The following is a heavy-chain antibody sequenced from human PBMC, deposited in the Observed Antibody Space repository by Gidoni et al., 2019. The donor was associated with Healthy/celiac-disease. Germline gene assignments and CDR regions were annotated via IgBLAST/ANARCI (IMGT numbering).Heavy chain of an antibody. CDR1: GCSISSYY. J-gene: IGHJ4*02. Sequence: QVQLQESGPGLVKPSETLSLTCTVSGCSISSYYWSWIRQPPGKGLEWIGDIYYSGSTNYNPSLKSRVTISVDTSKNQFSLKLSSVTAADTAVYYCARGGYYDSSGYYYELDYWGQGTLVTVSS. D-gene: IGHD3-22*01. CDR2: IYYSGST. CDR3: ARGGYYDSSGYYYELDY. V-gene: IGHV4-59*01.